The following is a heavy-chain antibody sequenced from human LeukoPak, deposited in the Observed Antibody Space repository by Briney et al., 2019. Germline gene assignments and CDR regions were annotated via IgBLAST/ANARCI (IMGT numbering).Heavy chain of an antibody. J-gene: IGHJ4*02. CDR1: GGTFSSYA. CDR2: IIPIFGTA. D-gene: IGHD1-26*01. CDR3: ATLRGIVGATGLHYFDY. V-gene: IGHV1-69*13. Sequence: GASVKVSCKASGGTFSSYAISWVRQAPGQGLEWMGGIIPIFGTANYAQKFQGRVTITADESTSTAYMELSSLRSEDTAVYYCATLRGIVGATGLHYFDYWGQGTLVTVSS.